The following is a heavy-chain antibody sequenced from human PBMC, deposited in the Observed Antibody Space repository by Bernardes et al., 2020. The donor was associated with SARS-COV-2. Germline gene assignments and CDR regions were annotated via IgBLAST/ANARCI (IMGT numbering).Heavy chain of an antibody. D-gene: IGHD3-16*02. CDR2: IFHSGST. V-gene: IGHV4-39*01. CDR1: GVSISSSSYY. Sequence: SETLSLTCTVSGVSISSSSYYWGWIRQPPGKGLEWIGTIFHSGSTYYNPSLKSRVTISVDTSKNLFSLKLTSVTAADTAVYYCARFEISFAYFDYWGQGTLVTVSS. CDR3: ARFEISFAYFDY. J-gene: IGHJ4*02.